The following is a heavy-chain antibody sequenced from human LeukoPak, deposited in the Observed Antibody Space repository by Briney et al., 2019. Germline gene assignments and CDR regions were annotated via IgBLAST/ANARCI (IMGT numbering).Heavy chain of an antibody. V-gene: IGHV3-11*04. D-gene: IGHD3-22*01. CDR3: ARARGSGYYFDY. CDR1: GFTFSDYY. J-gene: IGHJ4*02. Sequence: GGSLRLSCAASGFTFSDYYMNWVRQAPGKGLEWVSYISSSGSTIYYADSVKGRFTISRDNAKNSLYLQMNSLRAEDTAVYYCARARGSGYYFDYWGQGTLVTVSS. CDR2: ISSSGSTI.